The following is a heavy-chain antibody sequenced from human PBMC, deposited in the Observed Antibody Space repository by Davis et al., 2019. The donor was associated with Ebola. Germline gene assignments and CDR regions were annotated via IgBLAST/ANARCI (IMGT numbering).Heavy chain of an antibody. CDR2: INPNSGGT. D-gene: IGHD2-15*01. CDR1: GYTFTGYY. V-gene: IGHV1-2*04. CDR3: ARFGKGYCSGGSCSIGFDY. J-gene: IGHJ4*02. Sequence: ASVKVSCKASGYTFTGYYMHWVRQAPGQGLEWMGWINPNSGGTNYAQKFLGWVTMTRDTSISTAYMELSRLRSDDTAVYYCARFGKGYCSGGSCSIGFDYWGQGTLVTVSS.